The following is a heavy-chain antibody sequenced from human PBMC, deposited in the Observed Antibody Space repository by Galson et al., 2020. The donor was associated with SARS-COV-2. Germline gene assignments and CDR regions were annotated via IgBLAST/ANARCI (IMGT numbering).Heavy chain of an antibody. J-gene: IGHJ5*02. V-gene: IGHV4-39*01. D-gene: IGHD1-26*01. CDR3: ARRVGGDSASNWFDP. Sequence: SETLSLTCTVSGASISTSNYYWGWVRQPPGKGLEWIGTISYSRTTYYNPSLKSRVTIFLDTSKNQFSLKLPSVTAADTAVYYCARRVGGDSASNWFDPWGQGTLVTVSS. CDR2: ISYSRTT. CDR1: GASISTSNYY.